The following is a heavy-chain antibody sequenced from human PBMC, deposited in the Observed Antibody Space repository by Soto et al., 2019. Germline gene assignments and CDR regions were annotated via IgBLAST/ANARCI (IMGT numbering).Heavy chain of an antibody. CDR3: TTYHGDYNFDH. J-gene: IGHJ5*02. Sequence: QVQLVQPGAEVKKPGASVKVSCKVSGYTLNEVAMHWVRQAPGKGLEWLGGFDPDEAETIYAQHFQGRVTMTEDTSTDTVYMELSSLISDDTSLYFCTTYHGDYNFDHWGQGTLVTVSS. CDR1: GYTLNEVA. V-gene: IGHV1-24*01. D-gene: IGHD4-17*01. CDR2: FDPDEAET.